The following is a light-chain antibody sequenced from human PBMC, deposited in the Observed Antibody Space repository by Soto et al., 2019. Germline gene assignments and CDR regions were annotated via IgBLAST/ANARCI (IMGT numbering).Light chain of an antibody. J-gene: IGLJ1*01. Sequence: LPQPSSVSGSPGHSVTGSCGVRGSDLGSYNLVSWYQQHPGKAPKLMISEGSKRPSGVSNRFSGSKSGNTASLTISGLQAEDEADYYCCSYAGYSSFVFGTGTKVTVL. V-gene: IGLV2-23*03. CDR1: GSDLGSYNL. CDR2: EGS. CDR3: CSYAGYSSFV.